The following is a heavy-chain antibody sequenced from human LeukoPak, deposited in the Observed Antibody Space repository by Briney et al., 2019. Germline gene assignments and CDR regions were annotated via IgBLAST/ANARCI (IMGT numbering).Heavy chain of an antibody. D-gene: IGHD1-26*01. V-gene: IGHV4-34*01. CDR1: GGSFSGYY. J-gene: IGHJ4*02. CDR2: INHSGST. Sequence: PSETLSLTCAVYGGSFSGYYWSWIRQPPGKGLEWIGEINHSGSTNYNPSLKSQVTISVDTSKNQFSLKLSSVTAADTAVYYCARATGNRYSGSYYRYWGQGTLVTVSS. CDR3: ARATGNRYSGSYYRY.